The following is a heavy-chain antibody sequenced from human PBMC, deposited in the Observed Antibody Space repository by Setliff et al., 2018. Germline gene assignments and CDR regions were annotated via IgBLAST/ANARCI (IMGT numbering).Heavy chain of an antibody. Sequence: PGGSLRLSCGASGFTFSSYAMHWVRQAPGKGLEYVSSISSSGGNIYYANSVKGRFIISRDNSKSTLFLQMGSLRAEDMSVYYCARGGTYSSGPLEYWGQGILVTVSS. CDR1: GFTFSSYA. V-gene: IGHV3-64*01. CDR2: ISSSGGNI. CDR3: ARGGTYSSGPLEY. J-gene: IGHJ4*02. D-gene: IGHD3-22*01.